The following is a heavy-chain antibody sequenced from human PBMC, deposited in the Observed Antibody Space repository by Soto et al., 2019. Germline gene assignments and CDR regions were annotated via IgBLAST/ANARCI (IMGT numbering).Heavy chain of an antibody. Sequence: PGGSLRLSCAASGFTFSSFAMSWVRQAPGKGLEWVSAINSNGGITHYADSVKGRFTISRDNSKNTLYLQMNSLRAEDTAVYFCAKRQSSYNFDYWGQGTQVTVSS. J-gene: IGHJ4*02. D-gene: IGHD1-20*01. V-gene: IGHV3-23*01. CDR1: GFTFSSFA. CDR3: AKRQSSYNFDY. CDR2: INSNGGIT.